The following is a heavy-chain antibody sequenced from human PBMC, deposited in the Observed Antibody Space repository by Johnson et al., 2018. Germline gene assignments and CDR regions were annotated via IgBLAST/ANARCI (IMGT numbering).Heavy chain of an antibody. D-gene: IGHD5-18*01. CDR1: GYSFTSYW. V-gene: IGHV5-51*01. J-gene: IGHJ6*03. CDR3: AKAIGGYSYGYGVYYYYYMDV. CDR2: IYPGDSEN. Sequence: VQLVESGAEVKKHGESLKISCKGSGYSFTSYWIGWVSQMPGKGLEWMGIIYPGDSENRYSPSFQGPVTISVDKSIRTAYLQWSSLKAPDTAIYYFAKAIGGYSYGYGVYYYYYMDVWGKGTTVTVSS.